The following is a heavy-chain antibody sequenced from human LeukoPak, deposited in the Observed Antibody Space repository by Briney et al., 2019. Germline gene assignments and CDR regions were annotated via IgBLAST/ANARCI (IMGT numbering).Heavy chain of an antibody. CDR2: IYYSGST. D-gene: IGHD3-22*01. J-gene: IGHJ3*02. V-gene: IGHV4-59*01. CDR3: ARVHMRYYDSTGGAFDI. Sequence: SETLSLTCTVSGGSISSYYWSWIRQPPGKGLEWIGYIYYSGSTSYNPSLKSRVTISVDTSKNQFSLKLSSVTAADTAVYYCARVHMRYYDSTGGAFDIWGQGTMVTVSS. CDR1: GGSISSYY.